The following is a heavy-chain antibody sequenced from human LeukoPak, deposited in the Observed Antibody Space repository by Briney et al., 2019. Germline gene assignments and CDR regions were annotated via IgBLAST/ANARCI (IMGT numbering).Heavy chain of an antibody. V-gene: IGHV3-74*01. CDR1: GFTLSSYW. Sequence: PGGSLRLSCAASGFTLSSYWMHWVRQDPGKGLVWVSRINSDGSSTSYADSVKGRFTISRDTDTNTLFLQMNSLRAEDTAVYYCVRELTTVAYYGMDVWGQGTTVIVSS. J-gene: IGHJ6*02. CDR3: VRELTTVAYYGMDV. CDR2: INSDGSST. D-gene: IGHD4-23*01.